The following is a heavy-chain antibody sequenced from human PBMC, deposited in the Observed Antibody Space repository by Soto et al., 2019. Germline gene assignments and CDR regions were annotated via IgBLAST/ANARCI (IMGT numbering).Heavy chain of an antibody. V-gene: IGHV1-69*01. J-gene: IGHJ4*01. CDR3: ARDSTAMVMTSFDS. D-gene: IGHD5-18*01. Sequence: QVQLVQSGAEVKKPGSSVKVSCKVSGGSFREYAISWVRQAPGQGLEWMGGIIPMFETPNYAQRFQGRVTIIADEPSNTVYPDLSSLTSEHSAVYYCARDSTAMVMTSFDSWGHGTLVTVSS. CDR1: GGSFREYA. CDR2: IIPMFETP.